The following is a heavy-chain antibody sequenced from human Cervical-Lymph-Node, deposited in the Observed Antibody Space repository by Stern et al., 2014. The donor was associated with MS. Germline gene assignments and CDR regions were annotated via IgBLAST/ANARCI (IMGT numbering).Heavy chain of an antibody. CDR2: MYYSGST. CDR3: ARTPYDFWSGYYGLDY. V-gene: IGHV4-31*03. CDR1: GGSISSGGYY. Sequence: QVQLQESGPGLVKPSQTLSLTCTVSGGSISSGGYYWSWIRQHPGKGLEWIGDMYYSGSTYYNPSLKSRVTISVDTSKNQFSLKLSSVTAADTAVYYCARTPYDFWSGYYGLDYWGQGTLVTVSS. J-gene: IGHJ4*02. D-gene: IGHD3-3*01.